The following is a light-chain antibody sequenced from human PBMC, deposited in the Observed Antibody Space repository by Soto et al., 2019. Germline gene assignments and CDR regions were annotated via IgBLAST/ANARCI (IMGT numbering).Light chain of an antibody. CDR3: SSYTSSSSLV. CDR1: SSDVGGYNY. V-gene: IGLV2-14*01. J-gene: IGLJ3*02. Sequence: QSALTQPASGSGSPGQSITISCTGTSSDVGGYNYVSWYQQHPGKAPKLMIYDVSNGPSGVSNRFSGSKSGNTASLTISGLQAEDEADYYCSSYTSSSSLVFGGGTKLTGL. CDR2: DVS.